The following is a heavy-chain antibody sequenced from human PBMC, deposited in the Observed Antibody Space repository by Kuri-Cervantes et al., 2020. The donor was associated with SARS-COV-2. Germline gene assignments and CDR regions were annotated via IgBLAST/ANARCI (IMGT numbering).Heavy chain of an antibody. CDR3: VRDGDHWNFDY. CDR2: ISSSGSTI. D-gene: IGHD1-1*01. Sequence: GESLKISCAASGFTFSDYYMSWIRQAPGKGLEWVSHISSSGSTIYYADSVKGRFTLSRDNAKNMLFLQMNSLRAEDTAVYYCVRDGDHWNFDYWGQGTLVTVSS. J-gene: IGHJ4*02. V-gene: IGHV3-11*04. CDR1: GFTFSDYY.